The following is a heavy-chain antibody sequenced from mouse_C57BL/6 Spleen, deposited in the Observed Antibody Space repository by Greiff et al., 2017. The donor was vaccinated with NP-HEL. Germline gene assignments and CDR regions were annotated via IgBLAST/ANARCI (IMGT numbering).Heavy chain of an antibody. CDR3: ARFYGSSYGWFAY. CDR1: GYTFTSYW. J-gene: IGHJ3*01. V-gene: IGHV1-50*01. Sequence: QVQLQHPGAELVKPGASVKLSCKASGYTFTSYWMQWVKQRPGQGLEWIGEIDPSDSYTNYNQKFKGKATLTVDTSSSTAYMQLSSLTSEDSAVYYCARFYGSSYGWFAYWGQGTLVTVSA. D-gene: IGHD1-1*01. CDR2: IDPSDSYT.